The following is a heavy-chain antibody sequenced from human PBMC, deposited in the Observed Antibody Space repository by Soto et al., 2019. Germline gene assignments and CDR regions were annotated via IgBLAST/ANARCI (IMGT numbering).Heavy chain of an antibody. CDR1: GYTFTSYG. D-gene: IGHD3-3*01. CDR2: INTYNGNT. CDR3: ARDRTIFGVVAYYYYYGMDV. V-gene: IGHV1-18*01. J-gene: IGHJ6*02. Sequence: GASVKVSCKTSGYTFTSYGIGWARQAPGQGLEWMGWINTYNGNTNYAQNLQGRVTLTTDTSTSTAYMELRSLRSDDTAVYYCARDRTIFGVVAYYYYYGMDVWGQGTTVTV.